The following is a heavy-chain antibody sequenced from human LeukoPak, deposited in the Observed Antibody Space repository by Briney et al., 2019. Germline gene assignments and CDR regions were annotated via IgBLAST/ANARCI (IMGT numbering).Heavy chain of an antibody. CDR2: INHSGST. D-gene: IGHD3-16*02. CDR3: ARVGRLGELSY. Sequence: SETLSLTCAVYGGSFSGYYWSRIRQPPEKGLEWIGEINHSGSTNYNPSLKSRVTISVDTSKNQFSLKLSSVTAADTAVYYCARVGRLGELSYWGQGTLVTVSS. CDR1: GGSFSGYY. V-gene: IGHV4-34*01. J-gene: IGHJ4*02.